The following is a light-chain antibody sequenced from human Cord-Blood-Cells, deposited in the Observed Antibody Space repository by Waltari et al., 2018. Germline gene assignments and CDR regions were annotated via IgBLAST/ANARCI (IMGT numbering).Light chain of an antibody. V-gene: IGLV2-23*03. Sequence: QSALTQPATVSGSPGQSTTISCTGTSRDVGSYNLVSCYPQHPGNAPKLMIYEGSKRPSGVSNRFSGSKSGNTASLTISGLQAEDEADYYCCSYAGSSTFVVFGGGTKLTVL. CDR3: CSYAGSSTFVV. J-gene: IGLJ2*01. CDR1: SRDVGSYNL. CDR2: EGS.